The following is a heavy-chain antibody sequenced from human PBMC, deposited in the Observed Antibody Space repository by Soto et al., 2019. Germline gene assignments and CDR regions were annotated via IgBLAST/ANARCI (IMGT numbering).Heavy chain of an antibody. J-gene: IGHJ6*03. V-gene: IGHV1-18*01. CDR3: AMEGRVGYCTNGVCQQPPDYYMDV. CDR1: GYTFTSYG. D-gene: IGHD2-8*01. Sequence: QVQLVQSGAEVKKPGASVKVSCKASGYTFTSYGISWVRQAPGQGLEWMGWISAYNGNTNDAQKLQGIVTMTTDTSTSTAYMARRSLRSDDTAVYDCAMEGRVGYCTNGVCQQPPDYYMDVWGKGTPVTVSS. CDR2: ISAYNGNT.